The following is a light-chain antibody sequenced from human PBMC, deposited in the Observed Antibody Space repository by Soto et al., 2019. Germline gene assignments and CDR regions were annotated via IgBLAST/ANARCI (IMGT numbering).Light chain of an antibody. CDR2: WAS. J-gene: IGKJ1*01. V-gene: IGKV4-1*01. Sequence: DIVMTQSPDSLSVSLGERATINCKSSQSVLYNSDNKNYLAWYQQKPGLPPKLLIYWASSRESGVADRFSGSGSVTDFTLTISSLQAEDVAVYYCQQYGSSPSWTFGQGTKVEIK. CDR1: QSVLYNSDNKNY. CDR3: QQYGSSPSWT.